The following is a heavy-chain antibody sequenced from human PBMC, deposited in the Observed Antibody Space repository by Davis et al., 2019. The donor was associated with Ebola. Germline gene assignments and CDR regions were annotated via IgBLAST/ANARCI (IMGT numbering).Heavy chain of an antibody. D-gene: IGHD6-6*01. CDR2: IYYSGST. CDR1: GGSISSYY. J-gene: IGHJ5*02. V-gene: IGHV4-59*01. CDR3: ARGVAARSFDP. Sequence: PSETLSLTCTVSGGSISSYYWSWIRQPPGKGLEWIGYIYYSGSTNYNPSLKSRVTISVDTSKNQFSLKLSSVTAADTAVYYCARGVAARSFDPWGQETLVTVSS.